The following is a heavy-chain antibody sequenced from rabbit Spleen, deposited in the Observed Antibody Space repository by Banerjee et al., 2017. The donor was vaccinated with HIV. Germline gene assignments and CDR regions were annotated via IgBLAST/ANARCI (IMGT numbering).Heavy chain of an antibody. CDR3: ARSGEHGYSYFAL. Sequence: VESGGDLVKPGASLTLTCTASGVSFSFSNYMCWVRQAPGKGLEWIGCVDVGSSGFTYFANWAKGRFTIFKTSSTTVTLKMTSLTAADTATYFCARSGEHGYSYFALWGQGTLVTVS. D-gene: IGHD7-1*01. V-gene: IGHV1S40*01. CDR1: GVSFSFSNY. CDR2: VDVGSSGFT. J-gene: IGHJ4*01.